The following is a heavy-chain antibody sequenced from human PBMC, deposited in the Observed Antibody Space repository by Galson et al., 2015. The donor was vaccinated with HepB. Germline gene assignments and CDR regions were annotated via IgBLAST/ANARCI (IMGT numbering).Heavy chain of an antibody. J-gene: IGHJ3*02. D-gene: IGHD1-26*01. CDR2: ISYDGSNK. Sequence: SLRLSCAASGFTFSSYAMHWVRQAPGKGLEWVAVISYDGSNKYYADSVKGRFTISRDNSKNTLYLQMNSLRAEDTAVYYCARPYSGSYWESVVAFDIWGQGTMVTVSS. V-gene: IGHV3-30*04. CDR1: GFTFSSYA. CDR3: ARPYSGSYWESVVAFDI.